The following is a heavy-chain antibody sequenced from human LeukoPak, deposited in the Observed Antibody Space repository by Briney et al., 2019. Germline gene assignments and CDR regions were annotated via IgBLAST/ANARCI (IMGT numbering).Heavy chain of an antibody. J-gene: IGHJ4*02. D-gene: IGHD3-3*01. V-gene: IGHV3-64*01. CDR1: GYTFSSYA. Sequence: GGSLRLSCEGSGYTFSSYAMHWVRQAPGKGLEYVAAISSDGRITYYANFVKGRFTISRDNSKNTLYLQMNSLRAEDTAVYYCAKDQHDFWSGYNDYWGQGTLVTVSS. CDR3: AKDQHDFWSGYNDY. CDR2: ISSDGRIT.